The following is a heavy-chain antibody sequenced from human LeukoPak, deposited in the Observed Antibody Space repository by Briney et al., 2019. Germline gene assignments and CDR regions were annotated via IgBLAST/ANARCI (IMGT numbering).Heavy chain of an antibody. D-gene: IGHD5-18*01. CDR2: ISSSSSYI. CDR3: ARGGSGYSYGWVY. Sequence: GGSLRLSCAASGFTFSSYEMNWVRQAPGKGLEWVSSISSSSSYIYYADSVKSRFTISRDNAKNSLYLQMNSLRAEDTAVYYCARGGSGYSYGWVYWGQGTLVTVSS. CDR1: GFTFSSYE. V-gene: IGHV3-21*01. J-gene: IGHJ4*02.